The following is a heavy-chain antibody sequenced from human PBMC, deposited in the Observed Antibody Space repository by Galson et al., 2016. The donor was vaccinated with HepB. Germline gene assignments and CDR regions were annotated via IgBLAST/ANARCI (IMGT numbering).Heavy chain of an antibody. CDR1: GFTFSTYA. Sequence: SLRLSCAASGFTFSTYAMSWVRQAPGKGLEWVAGISSNGGNSYYADYVKGRFTISRDNSKNMVYLQMNSLRVEDTAVDYCAKDRHQYNYDMSGYYWGQGTLVTVPS. V-gene: IGHV3-23*01. J-gene: IGHJ4*02. D-gene: IGHD3-22*01. CDR2: ISSNGGNS. CDR3: AKDRHQYNYDMSGYY.